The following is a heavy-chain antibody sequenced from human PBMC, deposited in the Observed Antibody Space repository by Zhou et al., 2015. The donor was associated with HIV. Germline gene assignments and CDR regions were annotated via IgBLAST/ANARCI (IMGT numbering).Heavy chain of an antibody. CDR3: AREGDCSSTSCYLYYYYGMDV. J-gene: IGHJ6*02. V-gene: IGHV1-69*12. D-gene: IGHD2-2*01. Sequence: QVQLVQSGAEVKKPGSSVKVSCKASGGTFSSYAISWVRQAPGQGLEWMGGIIPIFGTANYAQKFQGRVTITADESTSTAYMELSSLRSEDTAVYYCAREGDCSSTSCYLYYYYGMDVWGQGTTVTVSS. CDR2: IIPIFGTA. CDR1: GGTFSSYA.